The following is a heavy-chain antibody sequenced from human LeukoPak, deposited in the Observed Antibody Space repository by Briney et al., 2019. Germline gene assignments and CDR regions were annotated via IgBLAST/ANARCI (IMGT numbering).Heavy chain of an antibody. J-gene: IGHJ4*02. V-gene: IGHV3-7*01. CDR3: ARDPPVAVTGPSLDY. D-gene: IGHD6-19*01. CDR2: INQDGSEK. Sequence: GGSLRLSCAASGFTFSSYWMSWVRQAPGKGLEWVSDINQDGSEKYYVDSVKGRFTISRDNAKNSLYLQMNSLRAEDTAVYYCARDPPVAVTGPSLDYWGQGTLVTVSS. CDR1: GFTFSSYW.